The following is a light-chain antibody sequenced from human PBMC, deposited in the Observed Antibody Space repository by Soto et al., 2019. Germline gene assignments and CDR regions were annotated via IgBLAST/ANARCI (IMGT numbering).Light chain of an antibody. V-gene: IGLV2-11*01. CDR3: CSYVGRNTYV. CDR1: SSDVGGYNY. Sequence: QSALTQPRSASESPGQSITISCTGTSSDVGGYNYVSWYQQHPAKAPKLIIFDVSKRPSVVPNRFSGSKSGNTASLTISGLRAEDEADYYCCSYVGRNTYVFGTGTKVTVL. CDR2: DVS. J-gene: IGLJ1*01.